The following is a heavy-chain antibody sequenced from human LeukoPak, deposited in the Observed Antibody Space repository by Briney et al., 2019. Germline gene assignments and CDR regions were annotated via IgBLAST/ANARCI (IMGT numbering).Heavy chain of an antibody. CDR1: GGSISSYY. V-gene: IGHV4-34*01. J-gene: IGHJ5*02. Sequence: SETLSLTCTVSGGSISSYYWSWIRQPPGKGLEWIGEINHSGSTNYNPSLKSRVTISVDTSKNQFSLKLSSVTAADTAVYYCARDRGGDYGSESWGQGTLVTVSS. CDR3: ARDRGGDYGSES. D-gene: IGHD3-10*01. CDR2: INHSGST.